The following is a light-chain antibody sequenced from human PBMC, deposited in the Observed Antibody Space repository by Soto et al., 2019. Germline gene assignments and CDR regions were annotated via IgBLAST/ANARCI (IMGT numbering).Light chain of an antibody. J-gene: IGKJ1*01. V-gene: IGKV3-15*01. CDR3: QQYSNWPPWT. CDR1: QSVSSN. CDR2: GAS. Sequence: EIVLTQSPATLSSFPGDRVTLSCRASQSVSSNLAWYQQKPGQAPRLLIYGASTRATGIPARFSGSGSGTEFTLTISSLQSEDFAVYYCQQYSNWPPWTFGQGTKVDIK.